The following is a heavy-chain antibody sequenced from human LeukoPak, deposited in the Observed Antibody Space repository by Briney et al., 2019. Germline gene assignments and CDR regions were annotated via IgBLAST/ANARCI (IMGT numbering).Heavy chain of an antibody. J-gene: IGHJ4*02. V-gene: IGHV4-30-2*01. Sequence: SQTLSLTCTVSGASISSGGYYWSWIRQPPGKGLEWIGYIYHSGSTYYTPSLKSRVTISIDRSKNQFSLKLSSVTAADTAVYYCARSARGYEYGDYVFFDYWGQGTLVTVSS. CDR2: IYHSGST. D-gene: IGHD4-17*01. CDR1: GASISSGGYY. CDR3: ARSARGYEYGDYVFFDY.